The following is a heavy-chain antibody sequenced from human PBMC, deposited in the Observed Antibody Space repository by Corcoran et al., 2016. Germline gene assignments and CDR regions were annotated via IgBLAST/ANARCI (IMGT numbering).Heavy chain of an antibody. CDR1: GYTFTSYG. J-gene: IGHJ6*02. D-gene: IGHD2-21*01. Sequence: QVQLVQSGAEVKKPGASVKVSCKAYGYTFTSYGIRWVRQAPGQGLEWMGGISAYNGNTNYAQKLQGRGTMTTDTCTSTAYMELRSMRSDDTAVYYCARVRVPRGDFGMVVWGQGTTVTVSS. V-gene: IGHV1-18*01. CDR3: ARVRVPRGDFGMVV. CDR2: ISAYNGNT.